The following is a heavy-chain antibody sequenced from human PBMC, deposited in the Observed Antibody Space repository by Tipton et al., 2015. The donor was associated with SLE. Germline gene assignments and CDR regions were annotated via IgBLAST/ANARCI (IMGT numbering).Heavy chain of an antibody. V-gene: IGHV1-8*01. Sequence: QLVQSGAEVKKPGASVKVSCKASGYTFTTYDINWVRQATGQGLEWMGWMNPNSGNTGYAQKLQGRVTMTRNTSMSTAYMELNSLRSEDTAVYYCARQGGYHILTAFDIWGQGTMVAVSS. D-gene: IGHD3-22*01. CDR1: GYTFTTYD. J-gene: IGHJ3*02. CDR2: MNPNSGNT. CDR3: ARQGGYHILTAFDI.